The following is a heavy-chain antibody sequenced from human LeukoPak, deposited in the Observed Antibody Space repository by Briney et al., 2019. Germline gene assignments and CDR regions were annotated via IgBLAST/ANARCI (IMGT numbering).Heavy chain of an antibody. V-gene: IGHV3-13*01. CDR1: GFALMDYD. CDR3: ARGGIQVSGIDEIDY. J-gene: IGHJ4*02. CDR2: IGISGDT. D-gene: IGHD6-19*01. Sequence: GGSLRLSCAASGFALMDYDMHWVRQVTEKGLEWVSAIGISGDTYYPNSVKGRFTVSRENAKNSLYLQMNSLTAGDTAVYYCARGGIQVSGIDEIDYWGQGTLVTVSS.